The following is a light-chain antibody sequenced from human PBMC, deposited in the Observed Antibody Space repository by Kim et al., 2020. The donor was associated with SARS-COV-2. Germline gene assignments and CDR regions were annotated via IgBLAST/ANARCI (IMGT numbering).Light chain of an antibody. CDR2: DAS. CDR3: QQYGGTPLYA. V-gene: IGKV3D-20*01. Sequence: EMVLTQSSATLSLSPGETATLSCGASHSVSASYLAWYQQKPGLAPRLLIHDASKRATGIPDRFTGSGSGTDFTLTITRLEPEDFAVYYCQQYGGTPLYAFGQGTKLEIK. CDR1: HSVSASY. J-gene: IGKJ2*01.